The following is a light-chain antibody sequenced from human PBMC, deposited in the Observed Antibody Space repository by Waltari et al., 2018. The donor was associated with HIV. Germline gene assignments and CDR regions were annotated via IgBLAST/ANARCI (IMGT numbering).Light chain of an antibody. Sequence: SFELTQSPSVSVSPGQSATIPCSGEDLGNIYTSWYQQKSGQSPLLVIYQDSRRPSRIPERFSGSNSGNTATLTISGTQPLDEADYYCQTWDSNTVLFGTGTKVTVL. CDR3: QTWDSNTVL. CDR2: QDS. V-gene: IGLV3-1*01. CDR1: DLGNIY. J-gene: IGLJ1*01.